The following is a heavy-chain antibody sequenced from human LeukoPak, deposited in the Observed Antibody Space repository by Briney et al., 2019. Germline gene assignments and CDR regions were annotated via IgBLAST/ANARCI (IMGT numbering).Heavy chain of an antibody. J-gene: IGHJ6*02. CDR3: ATYINWVAGDV. CDR1: GFTFSRYW. V-gene: IGHV3-7*01. CDR2: INHEGGDI. D-gene: IGHD1-1*01. Sequence: QPGGSLRLSCAASGFTFSRYWMTWVRQAPGKGLEWVANINHEGGDIQYVDSVKGRFTISRDNAKDSVYLQMNSLRAEDTAVYHCATYINWVAGDVWGQGTTVTVSS.